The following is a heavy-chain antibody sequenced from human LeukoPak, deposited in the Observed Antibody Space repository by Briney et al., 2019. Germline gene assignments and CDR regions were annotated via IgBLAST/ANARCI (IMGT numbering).Heavy chain of an antibody. V-gene: IGHV1-2*02. D-gene: IGHD4-17*01. CDR1: GYTFTGYY. J-gene: IGHJ4*02. Sequence: ASVKVSCKASGYTFTGYYMHWVRQAPGQGLEWMGWINPNSGGTNYAQKFQGRVTMTRDTSISTAYMELSRLRSDDTAVYYCARASDYGDYGFGALGYWGQGTLATVSS. CDR3: ARASDYGDYGFGALGY. CDR2: INPNSGGT.